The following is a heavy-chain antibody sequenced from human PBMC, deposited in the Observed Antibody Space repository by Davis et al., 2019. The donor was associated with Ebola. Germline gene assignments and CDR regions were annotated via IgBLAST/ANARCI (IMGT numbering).Heavy chain of an antibody. CDR2: IIPIFGTA. V-gene: IGHV1-69*05. CDR1: GYTFTSYG. D-gene: IGHD4-11*01. J-gene: IGHJ6*02. Sequence: SVKVSCKASGYTFTSYGISWVRQAPGQGLEWMGGIIPIFGTANYAQKFQGRVTMTRDTSTSTVYMELSSLRSEDTAVYYCASENYSNYYYYGMDVWGQGTTVTVSS. CDR3: ASENYSNYYYYGMDV.